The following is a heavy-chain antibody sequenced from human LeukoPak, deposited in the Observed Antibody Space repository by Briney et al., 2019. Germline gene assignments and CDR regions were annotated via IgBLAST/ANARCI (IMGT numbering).Heavy chain of an antibody. V-gene: IGHV3-30-3*01. CDR3: TRGWGGDTWPFDY. CDR2: ISYDGSRE. J-gene: IGHJ4*02. CDR1: GFTFSSYV. D-gene: IGHD3-16*01. Sequence: GGSLRLSCAGSGFTFSSYVMHRVRQAPGKGLEWVAFISYDGSREDYSDSVKGRFSISRDNPKNTLYLQMNSLRPEDTALYYCTRGWGGDTWPFDYGGQGTLVTVSS.